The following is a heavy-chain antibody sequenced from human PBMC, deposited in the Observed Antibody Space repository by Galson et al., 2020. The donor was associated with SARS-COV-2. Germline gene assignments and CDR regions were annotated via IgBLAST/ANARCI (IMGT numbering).Heavy chain of an antibody. CDR3: ARDGQTSSGWAFDY. Sequence: GESLKISCAASGFTFSSHAMHWVRQAPGKGLEWVAQIFFDGSDKYYGDSVKGRFTISRDSSKNTVYLQMNNLRADDTAVYYCARDGQTSSGWAFDYWCQGTLVTVSS. D-gene: IGHD6-19*01. CDR1: GFTFSSHA. CDR2: IFFDGSDK. V-gene: IGHV3-33*01. J-gene: IGHJ4*02.